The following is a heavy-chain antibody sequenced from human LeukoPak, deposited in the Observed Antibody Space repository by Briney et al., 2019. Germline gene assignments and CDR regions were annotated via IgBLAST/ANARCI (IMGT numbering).Heavy chain of an antibody. CDR3: ARIAENYYDSSGYSPWYFDY. CDR1: GFTFSDYS. V-gene: IGHV3-21*01. Sequence: PGGSLRLSCGASGFTFSDYSMNWVRQAPGKGPEWVSSISRGSKYIHYADSVKGRFTISRDNAKNSLYLQMNSLRAEDTAVYYCARIAENYYDSSGYSPWYFDYWGQGTLVTVSS. CDR2: ISRGSKYI. J-gene: IGHJ4*02. D-gene: IGHD3-22*01.